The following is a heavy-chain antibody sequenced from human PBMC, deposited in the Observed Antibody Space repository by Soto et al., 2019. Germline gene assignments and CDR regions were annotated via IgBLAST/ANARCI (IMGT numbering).Heavy chain of an antibody. CDR2: ISGSDGST. CDR1: GFTFSSYA. V-gene: IGHV3-23*01. Sequence: GGSLRLSCATSGFTFSSYAMSWVRQAPGKGLEWVSVISGSDGSTYYADSVKGRFTISRDNSKNTLFLQMNSLRAEDTAVYYCAKDESRVVVPDNWFDSWGQGTLVTVSS. CDR3: AKDESRVVVPDNWFDS. D-gene: IGHD2-15*01. J-gene: IGHJ5*01.